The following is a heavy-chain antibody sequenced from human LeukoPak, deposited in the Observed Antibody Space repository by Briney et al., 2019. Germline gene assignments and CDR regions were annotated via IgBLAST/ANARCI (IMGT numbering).Heavy chain of an antibody. CDR1: GGSISSYY. V-gene: IGHV4-59*01. J-gene: IGHJ3*02. CDR2: IYYSGST. Sequence: PSETLSLTCTVSGGSISSYYWSWIRQPPGKGLEWIGYIYYSGSTNYNPSLKSRVTISVDTSKNQFSLKLSSVTAADTAVYYCFGSSWYVHDAFDIWGQGTMVTVSS. CDR3: FGSSWYVHDAFDI. D-gene: IGHD6-13*01.